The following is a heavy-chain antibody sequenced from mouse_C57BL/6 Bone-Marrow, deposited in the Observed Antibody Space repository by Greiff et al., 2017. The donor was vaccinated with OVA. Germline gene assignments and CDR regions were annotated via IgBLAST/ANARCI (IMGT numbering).Heavy chain of an antibody. CDR3: ARHNYPFAY. D-gene: IGHD1-3*01. Sequence: DVMLVESGGDLVKPGGSLKLSCAASGFTFSSYGMSWVRQTPDKRLEWVATISSGGSYTYYPDSVKGRFTISRDNAKNTLYLQMSSLKSEDTAMYYCARHNYPFAYWGQGTLVTVSA. CDR2: ISSGGSYT. V-gene: IGHV5-6*02. CDR1: GFTFSSYG. J-gene: IGHJ3*01.